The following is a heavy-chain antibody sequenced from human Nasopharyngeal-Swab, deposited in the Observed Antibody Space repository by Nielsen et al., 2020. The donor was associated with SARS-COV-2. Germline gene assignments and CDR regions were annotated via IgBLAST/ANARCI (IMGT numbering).Heavy chain of an antibody. CDR3: ARLPYYYDSSGYLYYFDY. Sequence: ASVKVSCKASGYTFTSYGISWVRQAPGQGLEWMGWISAYNGSTNYAQKLQGRVTMTTDTSTSTAYMELRSLRSDDTAVYYCARLPYYYDSSGYLYYFDYWGQGTLVTVSS. D-gene: IGHD3-22*01. V-gene: IGHV1-18*01. CDR1: GYTFTSYG. J-gene: IGHJ4*02. CDR2: ISAYNGST.